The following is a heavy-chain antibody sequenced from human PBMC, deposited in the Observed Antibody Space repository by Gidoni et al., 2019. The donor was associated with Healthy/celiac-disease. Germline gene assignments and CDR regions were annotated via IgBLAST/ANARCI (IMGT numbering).Heavy chain of an antibody. J-gene: IGHJ5*02. D-gene: IGHD6-6*01. CDR2: INHSGST. Sequence: QVQLQQWGAGLLQPSETLSLTCAVYGGSFSGYYWRWIRQPPGKGLEWIGEINHSGSTNYNPSLKSRVTISVDTSKNQFSLKLSSVTAADTAVYYCARERIAARRNWFDPWGQGTLVTVSS. CDR1: GGSFSGYY. CDR3: ARERIAARRNWFDP. V-gene: IGHV4-34*01.